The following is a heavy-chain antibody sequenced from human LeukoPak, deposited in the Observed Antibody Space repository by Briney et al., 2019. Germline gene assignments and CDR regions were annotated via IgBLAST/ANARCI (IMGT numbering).Heavy chain of an antibody. CDR3: ARVTSDGSYCERHRETLRFDY. D-gene: IGHD1-26*01. J-gene: IGHJ4*02. Sequence: PGGSLRLSCAASGFTFSTYSMTWVRQAPGKGLEWVSYISGGNSTIYYADSVKGRFTISRDNAKNSLYLHMNSLRDEDTAVYYCARVTSDGSYCERHRETLRFDYWGQGTLVSVSS. V-gene: IGHV3-48*02. CDR2: ISGGNSTI. CDR1: GFTFSTYS.